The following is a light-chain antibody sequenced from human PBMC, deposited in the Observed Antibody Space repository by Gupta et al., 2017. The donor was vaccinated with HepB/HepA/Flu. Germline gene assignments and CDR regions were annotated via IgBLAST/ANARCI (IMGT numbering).Light chain of an antibody. V-gene: IGKV1-16*02. CDR1: QDINNY. CDR2: DAS. Sequence: DIQMTQSPSSLSASVGDRVTITCRASQDINNYLAWFQQKPGKASKSLIYDASSLQSGVPSKFSGSGSGTDFTLTISSLQPEDFATYYCQQYRSYPITFGQGTRLEIK. CDR3: QQYRSYPIT. J-gene: IGKJ5*01.